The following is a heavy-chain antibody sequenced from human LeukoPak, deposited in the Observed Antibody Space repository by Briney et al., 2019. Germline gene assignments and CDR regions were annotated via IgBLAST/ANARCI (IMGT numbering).Heavy chain of an antibody. J-gene: IGHJ3*02. D-gene: IGHD6-19*01. Sequence: PGGSLRLSCAASGFTFSSYAMHWVRQAPGKGLEWVAVISYDGSNKYYADSVKGRFTISRDNSKNTLYLQMNSLRAEDTVVYYCARGGGYSSGWLIDAFDIWGQGTMVTVSS. CDR2: ISYDGSNK. CDR3: ARGGGYSSGWLIDAFDI. CDR1: GFTFSSYA. V-gene: IGHV3-30-3*01.